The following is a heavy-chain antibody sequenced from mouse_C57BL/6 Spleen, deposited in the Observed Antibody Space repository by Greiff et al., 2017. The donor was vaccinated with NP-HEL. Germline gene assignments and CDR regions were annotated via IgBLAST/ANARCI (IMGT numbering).Heavy chain of an antibody. D-gene: IGHD2-5*01. CDR3: AREDYSNYLYYFDY. CDR2: ISYDGSN. J-gene: IGHJ2*01. Sequence: VQLQQSGPGLVKPSQSLSLTCSVTGYSITSGYYWNWIRQFPGNKLEWMGYISYDGSNNYNPSLKNRISITRDTSKNQFFLKLNSVTTEDTATYYCAREDYSNYLYYFDYWGQGTTLTVSS. CDR1: GYSITSGYY. V-gene: IGHV3-6*01.